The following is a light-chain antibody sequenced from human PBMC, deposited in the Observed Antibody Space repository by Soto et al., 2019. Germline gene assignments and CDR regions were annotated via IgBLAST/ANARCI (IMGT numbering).Light chain of an antibody. V-gene: IGKV1-5*03. J-gene: IGKJ2*01. CDR1: QSISNS. CDR2: KAS. Sequence: DIQMTQSPSTLSASVGDRVTITCRASQSISNSLAWYQQKPGKAPKLLIYKASSLESGVPSRFSGRGSGTEFTLTISNLQPDDFATYYCQHYNDYSPYTFGQGTKLEIK. CDR3: QHYNDYSPYT.